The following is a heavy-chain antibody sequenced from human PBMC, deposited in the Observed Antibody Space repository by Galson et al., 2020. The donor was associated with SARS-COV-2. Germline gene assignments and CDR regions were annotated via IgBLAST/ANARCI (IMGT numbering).Heavy chain of an antibody. CDR3: AKPYDILTGYPLNYLDF. D-gene: IGHD3-9*01. Sequence: QLGESLKISCAASGFTFSNYGMHWVRQAPGKGLEWVAFIRYDGNNKYYVDSVQGRFTISRDNSKNTVYLQMNSLRPEDTAVYYCAKPYDILTGYPLNYLDFWGLGTLVTVSS. CDR1: GFTFSNYG. CDR2: IRYDGNNK. J-gene: IGHJ4*02. V-gene: IGHV3-30*02.